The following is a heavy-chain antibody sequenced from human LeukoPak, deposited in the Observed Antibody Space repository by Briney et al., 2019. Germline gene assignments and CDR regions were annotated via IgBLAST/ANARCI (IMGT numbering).Heavy chain of an antibody. V-gene: IGHV3-23*01. D-gene: IGHD2-2*02. CDR3: AKEYCSSTSCYIVDY. CDR2: ISGSGCRT. J-gene: IGHJ4*02. Sequence: GGSLRHSCPASGFTFSSYAMSWVRQAPGKGLAWVSAISGSGCRTYYADSVKGRFTISRDNSKNTLYLKMNSLRAEGTAVYYCAKEYCSSTSCYIVDYWGQGTLVTVSS. CDR1: GFTFSSYA.